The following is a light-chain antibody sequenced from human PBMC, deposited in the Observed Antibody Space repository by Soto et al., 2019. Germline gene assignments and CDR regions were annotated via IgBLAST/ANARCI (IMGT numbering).Light chain of an antibody. J-gene: IGKJ1*01. CDR1: QSVSNTY. V-gene: IGKV3-15*01. CDR2: GAS. CDR3: QQYNNWPQT. Sequence: ETVLTQSPGTLSLSPGERATLSCRASQSVSNTYLAWYQQKPGQAPRLLIYGASTRATGIPARFSGSGSGTEFTLTISSLQSEDFAVYYCQQYNNWPQTFGQGTKVDI.